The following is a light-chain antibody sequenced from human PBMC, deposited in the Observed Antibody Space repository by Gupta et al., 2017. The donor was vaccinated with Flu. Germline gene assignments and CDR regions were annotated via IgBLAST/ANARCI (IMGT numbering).Light chain of an antibody. CDR3: VRYMDSGIWV. CDR2: STN. Sequence: QTVVTQEPSFSFSPGGTVTPTCGLSSGSVYTSYHPSWYQQTPGQAPRTLIYSTNTRSSWVHDCLSGSSLGNKAARTIRGAQSDEESDYYGVRYMDSGIWVFGGGTKLTVL. J-gene: IGLJ3*02. V-gene: IGLV8-61*02. CDR1: SGSVYTSYH.